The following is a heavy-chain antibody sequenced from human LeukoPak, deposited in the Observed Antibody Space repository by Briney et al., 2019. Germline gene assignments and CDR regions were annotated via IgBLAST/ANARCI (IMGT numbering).Heavy chain of an antibody. D-gene: IGHD3-3*01. CDR2: IYYSGST. J-gene: IGHJ4*02. Sequence: PSETLSLTCSVSGGSISSSRYYWGWIRQPPGTGLEYIVTIYYSGSTYYTPSRKSRVTISVDTSKNQFSLKLNSLTAADTAVYYCARVAKLSWSAYYLDYWGQGTLVTVTS. V-gene: IGHV4-39*07. CDR3: ARVAKLSWSAYYLDY. CDR1: GGSISSSRYY.